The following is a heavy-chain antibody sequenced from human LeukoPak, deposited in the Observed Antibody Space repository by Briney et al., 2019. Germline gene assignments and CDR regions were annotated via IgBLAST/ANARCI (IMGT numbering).Heavy chain of an antibody. V-gene: IGHV3-30*05. CDR2: VSYDGNIN. J-gene: IGHJ4*02. Sequence: PGGSLRLSCVGSGFSFGDYSMHWARQAPNKGLEWVAVVSYDGNINYYVDSVKGRFAISRDNSKNTLYLQMNSLKAEDTAEYYCARDHRGPDYWGQGTLVTVSS. CDR3: ARDHRGPDY. CDR1: GFSFGDYS.